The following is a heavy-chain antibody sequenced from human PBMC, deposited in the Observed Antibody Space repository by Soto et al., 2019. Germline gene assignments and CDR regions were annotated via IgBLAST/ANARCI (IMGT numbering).Heavy chain of an antibody. CDR1: GYTFTSYD. V-gene: IGHV1-8*01. D-gene: IGHD3-3*01. CDR3: ARGPSDYDFWSGYYGYMDV. J-gene: IGHJ6*03. CDR2: MNPNSGNT. Sequence: APVKVSCKASGYTFTSYDINWVRQATGQGLEWMGWMNPNSGNTGYAQKFQGRVTMTRNTSISTAYMELSSLRSEDTAVYYCARGPSDYDFWSGYYGYMDVWGKGTTVTVSS.